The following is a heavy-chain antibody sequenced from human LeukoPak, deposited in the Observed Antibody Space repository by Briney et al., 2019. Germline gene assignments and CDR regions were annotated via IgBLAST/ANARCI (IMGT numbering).Heavy chain of an antibody. CDR1: GFTFSTFW. CDR3: AKGRGLDP. J-gene: IGHJ5*02. Sequence: GGSLRLSCAASGFTFSTFWMGWVRQVPGKGLEWVANINQGGSAQYYVDSVKGRFTISRDNAENALYLQMNSLRAEDTAVFYCAKGRGLDPWGQGTLVTVSS. V-gene: IGHV3-7*03. CDR2: INQGGSAQ.